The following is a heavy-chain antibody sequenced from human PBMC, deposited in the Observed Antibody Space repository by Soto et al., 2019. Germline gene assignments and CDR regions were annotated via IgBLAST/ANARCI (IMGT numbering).Heavy chain of an antibody. V-gene: IGHV1-69*01. D-gene: IGHD5-12*01. CDR1: GGTFSSYA. Sequence: QVQLVQSGAEVKKPGSSVKVSCKASGGTFSSYAISWVRQAPGQGLEWMGGIIPIFGTANYAQKFRGRVTITADESTSTAYMELSSLRSEDTAVYYCARGGREGDGYNYPYYYYGMDVWGQGTTVTVSS. CDR3: ARGGREGDGYNYPYYYYGMDV. J-gene: IGHJ6*02. CDR2: IIPIFGTA.